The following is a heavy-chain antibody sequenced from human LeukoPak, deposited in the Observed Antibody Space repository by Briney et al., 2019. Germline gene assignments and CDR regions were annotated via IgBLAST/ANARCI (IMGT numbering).Heavy chain of an antibody. J-gene: IGHJ4*02. CDR3: ARGLSRTPPGGY. V-gene: IGHV4-34*01. D-gene: IGHD2-2*01. Sequence: SETLSLTCAASRGTFSGYYWSWIRQPPGKGLEWIGEINHSGSTNYNPSLKSRVTISVDTSKNQFSLKLNSVTAADTAVYYCARGLSRTPPGGYWGQGTLVTVSS. CDR1: RGTFSGYY. CDR2: INHSGST.